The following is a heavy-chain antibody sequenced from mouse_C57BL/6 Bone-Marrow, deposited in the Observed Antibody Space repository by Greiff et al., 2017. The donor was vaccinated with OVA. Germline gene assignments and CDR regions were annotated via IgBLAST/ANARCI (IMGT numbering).Heavy chain of an antibody. CDR1: GYSFTSYC. CDR2: IYPGSGNT. Sequence: QVQLQQSGPELVKPGASVKISCKASGYSFTSYCIHWVKQRPGQGLEWIGWIYPGSGNTKYNEKFKGKATLTADTSSSTAYMQLSSLTSEDSAVYYCARSGDYGSYYFDYWGQGTTLTVSS. D-gene: IGHD1-2*01. CDR3: ARSGDYGSYYFDY. J-gene: IGHJ2*01. V-gene: IGHV1-66*01.